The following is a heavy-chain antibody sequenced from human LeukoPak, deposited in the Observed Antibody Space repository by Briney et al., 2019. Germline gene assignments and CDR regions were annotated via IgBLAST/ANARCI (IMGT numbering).Heavy chain of an antibody. CDR3: ATHSGTYYVGTFDI. Sequence: KTGESLKISCKGSGYSFTNYWIGWVRQMPGRGLEWMALIYPGDSDTRYSPSFQGQVTISADKSINSAYLQWSSLKASDTAMHYCATHSGTYYVGTFDIWGQGTMVTVSS. V-gene: IGHV5-51*01. CDR1: GYSFTNYW. CDR2: IYPGDSDT. D-gene: IGHD1-26*01. J-gene: IGHJ3*02.